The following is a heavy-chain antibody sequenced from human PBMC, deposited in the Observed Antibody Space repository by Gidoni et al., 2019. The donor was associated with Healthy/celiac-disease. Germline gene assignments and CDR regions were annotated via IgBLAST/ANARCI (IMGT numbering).Heavy chain of an antibody. Sequence: QLQLQESGPGLVKPSETLSLTCTVSGGSISSSSYYWGWIRQPPGKGLEWIGSIYYSGSTYYNPSLKSRVTISVDTSKNQFSLKLSSVTAADTAVYYCASPHIAAAGSIYWGQGTLDTVSS. CDR1: GGSISSSSYY. D-gene: IGHD6-13*01. V-gene: IGHV4-39*01. J-gene: IGHJ4*02. CDR2: IYYSGST. CDR3: ASPHIAAAGSIY.